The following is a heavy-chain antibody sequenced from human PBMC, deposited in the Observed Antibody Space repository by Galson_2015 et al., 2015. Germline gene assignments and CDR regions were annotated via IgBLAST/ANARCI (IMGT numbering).Heavy chain of an antibody. D-gene: IGHD2-2*01. CDR1: GFTFSSYA. CDR2: ISGSGGST. V-gene: IGHV3-23*01. Sequence: SLRLSCAASGFTFSSYAMSWVRQAPGKGLEWVSAISGSGGSTYYADSVKGRFTISRDNSKNTLYLQMNSLRAEDTAVYYCAKDLWKRIVVEPAAMFWFDPWGQGTLVTVSS. J-gene: IGHJ5*02. CDR3: AKDLWKRIVVEPAAMFWFDP.